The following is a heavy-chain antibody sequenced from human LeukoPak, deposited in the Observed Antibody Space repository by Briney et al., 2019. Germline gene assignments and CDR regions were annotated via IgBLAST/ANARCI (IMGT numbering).Heavy chain of an antibody. Sequence: ASVKVSCKASGYTFTSYGISWVRQAPGQGLEWVGWISAYNGNTNYAQKLQGRVTMTTDTSTSTAYMELRSLRSDDTAVYYCARVPHYYDSSGYIDYWGQGTLVTVSS. CDR2: ISAYNGNT. J-gene: IGHJ4*02. CDR1: GYTFTSYG. V-gene: IGHV1-18*01. CDR3: ARVPHYYDSSGYIDY. D-gene: IGHD3-22*01.